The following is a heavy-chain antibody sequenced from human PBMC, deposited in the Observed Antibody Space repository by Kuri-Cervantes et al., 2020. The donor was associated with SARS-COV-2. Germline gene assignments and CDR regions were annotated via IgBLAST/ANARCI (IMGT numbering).Heavy chain of an antibody. J-gene: IGHJ4*02. V-gene: IGHV1-69*06. CDR2: IIPIFGTA. Sequence: SVHVSYKASGCTFSRYAISWVRQAPGQGLEWMGGIIPIFGTANYAQKFQGRVTITADKSTITAYIELSRLRSEGTAVYYCAIDIGARDDYLGPGTLVTVSS. CDR1: GCTFSRYA. CDR3: AIDIGARDDY. D-gene: IGHD3-10*01.